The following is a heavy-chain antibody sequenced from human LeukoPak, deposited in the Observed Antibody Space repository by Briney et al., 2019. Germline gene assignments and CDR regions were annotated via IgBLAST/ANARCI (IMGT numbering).Heavy chain of an antibody. CDR1: CGSISSYY. D-gene: IGHD4-17*01. CDR3: ARGGLTTKDYYYYGMDV. V-gene: IGHV4-59*01. J-gene: IGHJ6*02. CDR2: IYYSGST. Sequence: SETLSLTCTVSCGSISSYYWSWIRQPPGKGLEWIAHIYYSGSTNYNPSLKSRVTISVDTSKNQFSLKLSSVTAADTAVYYCARGGLTTKDYYYYGMDVWGQGTTVTVSS.